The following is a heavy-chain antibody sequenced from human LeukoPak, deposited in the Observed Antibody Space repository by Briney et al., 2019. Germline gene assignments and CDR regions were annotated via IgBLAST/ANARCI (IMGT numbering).Heavy chain of an antibody. CDR2: IRSKANSYAT. V-gene: IGHV3-73*01. D-gene: IGHD3-3*01. J-gene: IGHJ3*02. CDR3: TRDGAYYDFWSGSIDAFDI. Sequence: GGSLRLSCAASGFTFSGSAMHWVRQASGKGLEWVGRIRSKANSYATAYAASVKGRFTISRDDSKNTVYLQMNSLKTEDTAVYYCTRDGAYYDFWSGSIDAFDIWGQGTMVTVSS. CDR1: GFTFSGSA.